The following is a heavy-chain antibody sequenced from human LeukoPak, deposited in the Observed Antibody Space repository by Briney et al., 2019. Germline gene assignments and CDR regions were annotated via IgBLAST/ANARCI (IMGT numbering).Heavy chain of an antibody. V-gene: IGHV2-5*02. CDR1: GFSLSTNRVG. Sequence: SGPTLVKPTQTLTLTCTFSGFSLSTNRVGVGWIRQPPGKALEWLALIYWDDDKNYSPSLKSRLTITRDTSKNQVVLTMTNMDPVDTATYYCAHLYYYDSSGCPIFDYWGQGTLVTVSS. D-gene: IGHD3-22*01. CDR2: IYWDDDK. CDR3: AHLYYYDSSGCPIFDY. J-gene: IGHJ4*02.